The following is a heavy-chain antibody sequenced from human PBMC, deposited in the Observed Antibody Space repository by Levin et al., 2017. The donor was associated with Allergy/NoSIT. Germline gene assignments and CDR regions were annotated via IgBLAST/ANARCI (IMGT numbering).Heavy chain of an antibody. D-gene: IGHD5-12*01. CDR3: ARGVHVGGYETSFDY. CDR2: IYYSGST. J-gene: IGHJ4*02. CDR1: GGSISSGDYY. Sequence: SETLSLTCTVSGGSISSGDYYWSWIRQPPGKGLEWIGYIYYSGSTYYNPSLKSRVTISVDTSKNQFSLKLSSVTAADTAVYYCARGVHVGGYETSFDYWGQGTLVTVSS. V-gene: IGHV4-30-4*01.